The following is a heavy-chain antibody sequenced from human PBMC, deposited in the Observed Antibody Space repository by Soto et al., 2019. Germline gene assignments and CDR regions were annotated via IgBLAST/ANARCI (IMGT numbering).Heavy chain of an antibody. CDR1: GFTFSSYA. D-gene: IGHD6-19*01. Sequence: EVQLLESGGGLVQPGGSLRLSCAASGFTFSSYAMSWVRQAPGKGLEWVSAISGSGGSTYYADSVKGRFTISRDNSKNTMYLQMNSLRAEDTAVYYCAKDWSMPIPGIAVAGDYWGQGTLVTVSS. V-gene: IGHV3-23*01. J-gene: IGHJ4*02. CDR2: ISGSGGST. CDR3: AKDWSMPIPGIAVAGDY.